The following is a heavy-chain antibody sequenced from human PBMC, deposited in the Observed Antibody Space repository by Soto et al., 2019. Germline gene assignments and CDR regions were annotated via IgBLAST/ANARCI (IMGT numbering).Heavy chain of an antibody. V-gene: IGHV1-69*01. D-gene: IGHD2-2*02. CDR1: GGTFGNLA. J-gene: IGHJ2*01. CDR2: IIPIYGTS. CDR3: XXXXXXGYNYWYFDL. Sequence: QVQLEQSGAELKMPGSSVKVSCRASGGTFGNLAISWVRQAPGQGPEWVAGIIPIYGTSNAADDFRGRITLNADESTATXXXXXXXXXXXXXXXXXXXXXXXXGYNYWYFDLWGRGTQVTVSS.